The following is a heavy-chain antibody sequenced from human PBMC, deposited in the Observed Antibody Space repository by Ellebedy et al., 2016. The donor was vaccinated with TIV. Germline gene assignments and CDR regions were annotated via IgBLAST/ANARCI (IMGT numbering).Heavy chain of an antibody. D-gene: IGHD3-22*01. CDR3: ARERLLKRRLDP. J-gene: IGHJ5*02. CDR2: ISYDGSNK. Sequence: GESLKISXAASGFTFSSYAMHWVRQAPGKGLEWVAVISYDGSNKYYADSVKGRFTISRDNSKNTLYLQMNSLRAEDTAVYYCARERLLKRRLDPWGQGTLVTVSS. V-gene: IGHV3-30*04. CDR1: GFTFSSYA.